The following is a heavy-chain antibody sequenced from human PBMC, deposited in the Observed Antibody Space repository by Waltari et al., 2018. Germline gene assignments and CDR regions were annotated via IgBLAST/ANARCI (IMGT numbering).Heavy chain of an antibody. D-gene: IGHD4-17*01. CDR2: MSGSGGST. Sequence: EVQLLESGGGLVQPGGSLRLSCAASGFTFSSYAMSWVRQAPGKGLEWVSAMSGSGGSTYYADSVKGRFTISSDNSKNTLYLQMNSLRAEDTAVYYCATGRVVATVTTSFDYWGQGTLVTVSS. CDR1: GFTFSSYA. V-gene: IGHV3-23*01. CDR3: ATGRVVATVTTSFDY. J-gene: IGHJ4*02.